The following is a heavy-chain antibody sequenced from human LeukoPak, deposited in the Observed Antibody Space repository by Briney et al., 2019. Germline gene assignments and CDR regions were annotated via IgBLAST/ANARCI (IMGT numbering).Heavy chain of an antibody. CDR3: VNTGSIVVVPAAMSFDY. CDR1: GFTFSSYA. Sequence: GGSLRLSCSASGFTFSSYAMHWVRQAPGKGLEYVSAISSNGGSTYYADSVKGRFTIPRDNSKNTLYLQMSSLRAEDTAVYYCVNTGSIVVVPAAMSFDYWGQGTLVTVSS. V-gene: IGHV3-64D*06. CDR2: ISSNGGST. J-gene: IGHJ4*02. D-gene: IGHD2-2*01.